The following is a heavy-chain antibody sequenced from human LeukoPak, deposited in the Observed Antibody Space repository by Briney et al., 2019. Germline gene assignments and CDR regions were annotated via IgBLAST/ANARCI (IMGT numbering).Heavy chain of an antibody. D-gene: IGHD6-19*01. V-gene: IGHV4-34*01. CDR2: INHSGST. CDR3: ARGIGEYSSGRYVGWFDP. Sequence: SETLSLTCAVYGGSFSGYYWSWIRQPPGKGLEWIGEINHSGSTNYNPSLKSRVTISVDTSKNQFSLKLSSVTAADTAVYYCARGIGEYSSGRYVGWFDPWGQGTLVTVSS. CDR1: GGSFSGYY. J-gene: IGHJ5*02.